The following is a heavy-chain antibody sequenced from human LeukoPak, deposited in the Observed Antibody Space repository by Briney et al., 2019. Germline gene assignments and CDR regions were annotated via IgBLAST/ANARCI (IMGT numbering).Heavy chain of an antibody. CDR2: ISSSGSTI. V-gene: IGHV3-11*04. D-gene: IGHD2-15*01. CDR1: GFTFSDYY. Sequence: PGGSLRLSCAASGFTFSDYYMSWIRQAPGKGLEWVSYISSSGSTIYYADSVKGRFTISRDNAKNSLYPQMNSLRAEDTAVYYCARVRCSGGSCLVNYWGQGTLVTVSS. CDR3: ARVRCSGGSCLVNY. J-gene: IGHJ4*02.